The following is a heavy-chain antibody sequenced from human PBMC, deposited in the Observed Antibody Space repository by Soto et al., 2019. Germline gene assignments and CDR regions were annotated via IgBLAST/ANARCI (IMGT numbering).Heavy chain of an antibody. CDR3: AIRNLGGPDP. CDR2: FDPEDGEA. CDR1: GYTFTSYG. J-gene: IGHJ5*02. V-gene: IGHV1-24*01. Sequence: ASVKVSCKASGYTFTSYGICWVRQAPGKGLEWMGGFDPEDGEAIYAQKFQGRVTMTEDTSTDTAYMELSSLRSGDTAVYYCAIRNLGGPDPWGQGTLVTVSS. D-gene: IGHD3-16*01.